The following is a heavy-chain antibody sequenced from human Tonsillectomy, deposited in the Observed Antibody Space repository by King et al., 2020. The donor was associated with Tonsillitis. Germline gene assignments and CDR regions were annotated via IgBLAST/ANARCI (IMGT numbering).Heavy chain of an antibody. D-gene: IGHD2-15*01. J-gene: IGHJ4*02. CDR2: IYYSGSTYYSGST. CDR3: ARGFCSGGSCKLSLQFDY. CDR1: GDSISSGGYS. Sequence: LQLQESGPGLVKPSQTLSLTCAVSGDSISSGGYSWSWIRQPPGKGLEWIGYIYYSGSTYYSGSTYYNPSLKSRVTISVDMSKNQFSLKLSSVTAADTAVYYCARGFCSGGSCKLSLQFDYWGQGTLVTVSS. V-gene: IGHV4-30-4*07.